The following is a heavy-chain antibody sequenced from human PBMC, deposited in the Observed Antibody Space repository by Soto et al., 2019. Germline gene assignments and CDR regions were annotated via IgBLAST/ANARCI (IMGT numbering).Heavy chain of an antibody. J-gene: IGHJ4*01. V-gene: IGHV4-38-2*01. Sequence: ETLSLTCGVFGSSINTGYYWGWLRQSPGKGLEWIGSSLYQTGNTFYNPSLKTRATISLDTSKNQFSLRLTSVTAADTALYYCAREVSARNGYYFWGHGIQVTVPS. D-gene: IGHD2-21*02. CDR3: AREVSARNGYYF. CDR2: SLYQTGNT. CDR1: GSSINTGYY.